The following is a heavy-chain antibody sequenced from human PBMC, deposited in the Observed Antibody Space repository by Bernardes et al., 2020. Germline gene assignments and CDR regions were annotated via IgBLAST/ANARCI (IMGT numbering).Heavy chain of an antibody. Sequence: ETLSLTCTVSGGPTSGYYWSWIRQSPGKGLQWIGNIHYRGSTNYNPSLESRVTISVDTSKNQFSLKLSSVTAADTAVYYCARWAATDAFDLWGQGTMVTVSS. D-gene: IGHD6-25*01. V-gene: IGHV4-59*01. CDR1: GGPTSGYY. J-gene: IGHJ3*01. CDR2: IHYRGST. CDR3: ARWAATDAFDL.